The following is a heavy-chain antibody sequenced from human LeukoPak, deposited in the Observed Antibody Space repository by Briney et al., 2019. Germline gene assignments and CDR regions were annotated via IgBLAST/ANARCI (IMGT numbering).Heavy chain of an antibody. CDR1: GGSFSSYY. Sequence: SETLSLTCTVFGGSFSSYYWGWIRQSPGKGLEWIAYIYSSGDTNYNPSLKSRVTISVDTSKNQVSLKLSSVTAADTAVYYCARSDIWGSYRFLDYWGQGILVTVSS. D-gene: IGHD3-16*02. CDR3: ARSDIWGSYRFLDY. CDR2: IYSSGDT. V-gene: IGHV4-59*08. J-gene: IGHJ4*01.